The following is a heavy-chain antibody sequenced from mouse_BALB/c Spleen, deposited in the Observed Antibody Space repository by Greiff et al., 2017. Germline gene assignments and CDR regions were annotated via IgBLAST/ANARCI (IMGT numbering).Heavy chain of an antibody. Sequence: EVNVVESGGGLVKPGGSLKLSCAASGFTFSSYAMSWVRQTPEKRLEWVASISSGGSTYYPDSVKGRFTISRDNARNILYLQMSSLRSEDTAMYYCARVLHIYDGYYDYFDYWGQGTTLTVSS. CDR3: ARVLHIYDGYYDYFDY. D-gene: IGHD2-3*01. CDR2: ISSGGST. CDR1: GFTFSSYA. J-gene: IGHJ2*01. V-gene: IGHV5-6-5*01.